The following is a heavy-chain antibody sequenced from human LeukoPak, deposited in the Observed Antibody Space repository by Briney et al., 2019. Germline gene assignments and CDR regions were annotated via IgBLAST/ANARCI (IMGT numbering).Heavy chain of an antibody. D-gene: IGHD2-21*01. CDR2: VHQSGAT. Sequence: SETLSLTCNVSGYSISSGYYWGWIRPPPGKGLEWTATVHQSGATYYNPSLKSRVIISVDTSNNRFSLKLSSVTAADTAVYYCARLGVIGRTFDYWGQGTLVTVSS. CDR1: GYSISSGYY. J-gene: IGHJ4*02. V-gene: IGHV4-38-2*02. CDR3: ARLGVIGRTFDY.